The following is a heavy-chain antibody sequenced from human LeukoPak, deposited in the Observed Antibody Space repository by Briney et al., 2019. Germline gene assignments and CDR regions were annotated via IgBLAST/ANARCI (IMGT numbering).Heavy chain of an antibody. V-gene: IGHV3-11*04. CDR3: ARTWARDGSGSYYKGAFDI. CDR2: ISSSGSTI. D-gene: IGHD3-10*01. Sequence: GGSLRLSCAASGFTFSDYYMSWIRQAPGKGLEWVSYISSSGSTIYYADSVKGRFTISRDNAKNSLYLQMNSLRAGDTAVYYCARTWARDGSGSYYKGAFDIWGQGTMVTVSS. J-gene: IGHJ3*02. CDR1: GFTFSDYY.